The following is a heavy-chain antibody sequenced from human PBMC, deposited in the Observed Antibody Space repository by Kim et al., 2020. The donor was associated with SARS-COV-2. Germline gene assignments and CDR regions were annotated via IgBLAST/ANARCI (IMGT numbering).Heavy chain of an antibody. J-gene: IGHJ4*02. Sequence: SVKGRFTISRDNSKNTLYLQMNSLRAEDTAVYYCAKDLPRWGNYKGPFDYWGQGTLVTVSS. V-gene: IGHV3-30*02. CDR3: AKDLPRWGNYKGPFDY. D-gene: IGHD1-7*01.